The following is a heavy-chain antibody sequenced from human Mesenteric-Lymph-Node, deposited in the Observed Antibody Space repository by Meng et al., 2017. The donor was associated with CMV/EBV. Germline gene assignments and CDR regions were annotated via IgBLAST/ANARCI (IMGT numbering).Heavy chain of an antibody. D-gene: IGHD2-2*01. V-gene: IGHV3-23*01. J-gene: IGHJ3*02. CDR1: GFTFSSYA. CDR2: ISGSGGST. CDR3: AKGCSSTSCYFSDAFDI. Sequence: GESLKISCAASGFTFSSYAMSWVRQAPGKGLEWVSAISGSGGSTYYADSVKGRFTISRDNSKNTLYLQMNSLRAEDTAVYYCAKGCSSTSCYFSDAFDIWGQGTMVTVSS.